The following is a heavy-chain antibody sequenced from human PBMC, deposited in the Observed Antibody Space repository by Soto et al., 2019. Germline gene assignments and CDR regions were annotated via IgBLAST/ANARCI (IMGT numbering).Heavy chain of an antibody. Sequence: TGGSLRLSCAASGFTFSNAWMSWVRQAPGKGLEWVGRIKSKTDGGTTDYAAPVKGRFTISRDDSKNTLYLQMNSLKTEDTAVYYCTTDVYSGYDYVAFDIWGQGTMVTVSS. CDR1: GFTFSNAW. J-gene: IGHJ3*02. CDR2: IKSKTDGGTT. V-gene: IGHV3-15*01. D-gene: IGHD5-12*01. CDR3: TTDVYSGYDYVAFDI.